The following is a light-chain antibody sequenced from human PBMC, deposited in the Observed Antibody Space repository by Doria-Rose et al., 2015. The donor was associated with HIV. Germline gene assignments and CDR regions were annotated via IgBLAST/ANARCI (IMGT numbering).Light chain of an antibody. CDR2: DGS. CDR3: HQYGTSWT. CDR1: QSFSSTY. Sequence: TQSPGTLSLSPGERATLSCRASQSFSSTYLDWYQQKPGQAPSLLIYDGSTRATGIPDRFSASGSGTDFTLTINRLEPEDLALYYCHQYGTSWTFGQGTKVEI. J-gene: IGKJ1*01. V-gene: IGKV3-20*01.